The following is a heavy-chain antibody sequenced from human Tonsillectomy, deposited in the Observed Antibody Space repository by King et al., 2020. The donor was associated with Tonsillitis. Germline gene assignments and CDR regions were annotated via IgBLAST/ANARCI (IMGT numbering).Heavy chain of an antibody. Sequence: VQLVESGGGLVQSGGSLRLSCAASGFTFSAYWMTWVRQAPGKGLEWVANIKEDGSRKYHVDSVKGRFTISRDNANNSLYLQMNSLRAEDTAVYYCARAPNWIDYWGQGTLVTVS. J-gene: IGHJ4*02. CDR2: IKEDGSRK. D-gene: IGHD1-20*01. CDR1: GFTFSAYW. CDR3: ARAPNWIDY. V-gene: IGHV3-7*01.